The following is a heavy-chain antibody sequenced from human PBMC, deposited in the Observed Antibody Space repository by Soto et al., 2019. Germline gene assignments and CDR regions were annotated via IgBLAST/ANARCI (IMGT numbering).Heavy chain of an antibody. J-gene: IGHJ4*02. V-gene: IGHV3-9*01. CDR2: ISWDSGHI. CDR1: GFTFDNYA. CDR3: AKDRGYSSSSPEGLMY. D-gene: IGHD6-6*01. Sequence: EVPLVESGGGLVQPGRSLRLSCAASGFTFDNYAMHWVRQAPGKGLEWVSGISWDSGHIGYADSVKDRFTISRDSAKNSLYLQMNSLRPEDSALYYCAKDRGYSSSSPEGLMYWGQGTLVTVSS.